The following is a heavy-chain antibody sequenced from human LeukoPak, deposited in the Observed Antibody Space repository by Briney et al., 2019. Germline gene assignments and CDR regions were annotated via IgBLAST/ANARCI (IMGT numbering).Heavy chain of an antibody. V-gene: IGHV3-23*01. CDR1: GFTFSSYG. CDR3: AKTNGYYSD. CDR2: ISGSGGTT. Sequence: TGGSLRLSCAASGFTFSSYGMNWVRQAPGKGLEWVSGISGSGGTTYYADSVKGRFTISRENSKNSLSLQVSTLRADDEAVYYGAKTNGYYSDWGQGTLVTVSS. J-gene: IGHJ4*02. D-gene: IGHD3-22*01.